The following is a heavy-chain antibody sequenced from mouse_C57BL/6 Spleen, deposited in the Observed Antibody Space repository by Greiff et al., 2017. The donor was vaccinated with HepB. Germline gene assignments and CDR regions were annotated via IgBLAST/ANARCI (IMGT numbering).Heavy chain of an antibody. J-gene: IGHJ4*01. Sequence: QVQLQQSGPGLVQPSQCLSITCTVSGFSLTSYGVHWVRQSPGKGLEWLGVIWRGGSTDYNAAFMSRLSITKDNSKSQVFFKMNSLQADDTALYYCAKTFYYFRSSPYAMDYWGQGTSVTVSS. CDR3: AKTFYYFRSSPYAMDY. V-gene: IGHV2-5*01. CDR2: IWRGGST. D-gene: IGHD1-1*01. CDR1: GFSLTSYG.